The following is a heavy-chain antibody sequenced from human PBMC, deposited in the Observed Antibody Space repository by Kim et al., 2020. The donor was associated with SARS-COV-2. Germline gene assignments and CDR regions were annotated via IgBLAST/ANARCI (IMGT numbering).Heavy chain of an antibody. J-gene: IGHJ6*02. CDR3: ATFCPGVTTEYYYYYGMDV. CDR1: GYTLTELS. CDR2: FDPEDGET. V-gene: IGHV1-24*01. D-gene: IGHD1-1*01. Sequence: ASVKVSCKVSGYTLTELSMHWVRQAPGKGLEWMGGFDPEDGETIYAQKFQGRVTMTEDTSTDTAYMELSSLRSEDTAVYYCATFCPGVTTEYYYYYGMDVWGQGTTVTVSS.